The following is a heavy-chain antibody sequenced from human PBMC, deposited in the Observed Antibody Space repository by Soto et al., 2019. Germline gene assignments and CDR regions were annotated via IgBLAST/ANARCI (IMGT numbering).Heavy chain of an antibody. CDR3: ARVAGQYDSSGFFYFDY. Sequence: QVQLQESGPGLVKPSQTLSLTCTVSGGSISSGGYYWSWIRQHPGKGLEWIGYIYYSGSTYYNPSLRSRVTISVDTSKNQFSLKLSSVTGADMAVYYCARVAGQYDSSGFFYFDYWGQGSLVTVSS. CDR2: IYYSGST. D-gene: IGHD3-22*01. J-gene: IGHJ4*02. V-gene: IGHV4-31*03. CDR1: GGSISSGGYY.